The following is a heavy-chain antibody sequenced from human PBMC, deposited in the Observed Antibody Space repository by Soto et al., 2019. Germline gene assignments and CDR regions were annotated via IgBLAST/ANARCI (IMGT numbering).Heavy chain of an antibody. Sequence: ASETLSLTCAVYGGSFSGYYWSWIRQPPGKGLEWIGEINHSGSTNYNPSLKSRVTISVDTSKNQFSLKLSSVTAADTAVYYCARGSHSQDVFDIWGQGTMVIVSS. CDR1: GGSFSGYY. V-gene: IGHV4-34*01. J-gene: IGHJ3*02. CDR2: INHSGST. CDR3: ARGSHSQDVFDI.